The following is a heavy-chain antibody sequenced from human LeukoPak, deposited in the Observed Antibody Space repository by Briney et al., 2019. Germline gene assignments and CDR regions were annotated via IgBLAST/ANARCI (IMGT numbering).Heavy chain of an antibody. J-gene: IGHJ5*02. Sequence: GGSLRLSCGASGFIFRSYGMLGVRQAPGKGLEWVAVISYDESNKYYADSVKGRFTISRDNSKNTLYLHLNSLRTEDTPVYYCAKKHVGSHYPNWFDPWGQGTLVTVSS. D-gene: IGHD1-26*01. V-gene: IGHV3-30*18. CDR2: ISYDESNK. CDR1: GFIFRSYG. CDR3: AKKHVGSHYPNWFDP.